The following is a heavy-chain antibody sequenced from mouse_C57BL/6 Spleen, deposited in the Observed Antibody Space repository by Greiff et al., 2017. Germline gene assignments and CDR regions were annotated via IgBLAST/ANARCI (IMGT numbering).Heavy chain of an antibody. V-gene: IGHV1-15*01. J-gene: IGHJ2*01. CDR3: TRPSGTRYFDY. CDR1: GYTFTDYE. D-gene: IGHD4-1*01. Sequence: SGAELVRPGASVTLSCKASGYTFTDYEMHWVKQTPVHGLEWIGAIDPETGGTAYNQKFKGKAILTADKSSSTAYMELRSLTSEDSAVYYCTRPSGTRYFDYWGQGTTLTVSS. CDR2: IDPETGGT.